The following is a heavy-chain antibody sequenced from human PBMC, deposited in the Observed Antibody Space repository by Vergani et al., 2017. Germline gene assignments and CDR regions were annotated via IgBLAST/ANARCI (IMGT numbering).Heavy chain of an antibody. CDR2: ISAYNGNT. Sequence: QVQLVQSGAEVKKPGASVKVSCKASGYTFTSYGISWVRQAPGQGLEWMGWISAYNGNTNYAQKLQGRVTMTPDTSTSTAYMELRSLRSDDTAVYYCARDVVILGIHGSHFDYWGQGTLVTVSS. V-gene: IGHV1-18*01. CDR1: GYTFTSYG. CDR3: ARDVVILGIHGSHFDY. J-gene: IGHJ4*02. D-gene: IGHD3-10*01.